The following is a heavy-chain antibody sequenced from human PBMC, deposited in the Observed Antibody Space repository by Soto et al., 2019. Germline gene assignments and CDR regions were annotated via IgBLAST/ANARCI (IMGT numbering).Heavy chain of an antibody. Sequence: ASVKVSCKVSGYTLTELSMHWVRQAPGKGLEWMGGFDPEDGETIYAQKFQGRVTMTEDTSTDTAYMELSSLRSEDTAVYYCATGSMITFGGVIVPYYYYGMDVWGQGTKVTVS. J-gene: IGHJ6*02. CDR3: ATGSMITFGGVIVPYYYYGMDV. V-gene: IGHV1-24*01. CDR2: FDPEDGET. CDR1: GYTLTELS. D-gene: IGHD3-16*02.